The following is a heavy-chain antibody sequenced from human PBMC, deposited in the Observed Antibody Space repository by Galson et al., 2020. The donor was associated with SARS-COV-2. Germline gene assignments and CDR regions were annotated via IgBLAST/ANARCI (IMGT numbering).Heavy chain of an antibody. J-gene: IGHJ4*02. Sequence: ASVKVSCKASGYTFTSYFMHWVRQAPGQGLEWMGIINPSGGSISYTQKFQGRVTMTRDTSTSTVYMELSSLRSDDTAVYYCARGTTVAGTANFDYWGQGTLVTVSS. CDR2: INPSGGSI. D-gene: IGHD6-19*01. V-gene: IGHV1-46*01. CDR3: ARGTTVAGTANFDY. CDR1: GYTFTSYF.